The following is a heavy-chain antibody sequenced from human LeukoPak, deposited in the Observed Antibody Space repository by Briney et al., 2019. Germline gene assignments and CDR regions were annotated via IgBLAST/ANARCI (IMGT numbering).Heavy chain of an antibody. CDR3: ARAFETRLLLSK. V-gene: IGHV1-58*01. D-gene: IGHD3-22*01. Sequence: SVKVSCKASGFTFTSSAVQWVRQARGQRLEWIGWIVVGSGNTNYAQKFQERVTITRDMSTSAAYMELNSLSSEDTAIYYCARAFETRLLLSKWGQGTLVTVSS. J-gene: IGHJ4*02. CDR2: IVVGSGNT. CDR1: GFTFTSSA.